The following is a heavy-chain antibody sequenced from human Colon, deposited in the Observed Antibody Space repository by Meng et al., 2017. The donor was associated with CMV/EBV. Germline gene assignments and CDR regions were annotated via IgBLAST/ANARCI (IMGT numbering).Heavy chain of an antibody. CDR1: GFIFSKYW. CDR3: ARERQAVGATDLDS. V-gene: IGHV3-74*01. Sequence: GESLKISCAASGFIFSKYWMHWVRQAPGKGLVWVSRTNSDGCKTTYADSVKGRFTISRDNAKNTLDLEMQSLRAEDTAIYYCARERQAVGATDLDSWGQGTLVTVSS. CDR2: TNSDGCKT. J-gene: IGHJ4*02. D-gene: IGHD1-26*01.